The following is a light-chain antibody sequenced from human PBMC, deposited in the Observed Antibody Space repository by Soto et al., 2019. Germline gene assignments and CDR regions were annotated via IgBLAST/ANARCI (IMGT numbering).Light chain of an antibody. CDR3: QLWDTNSDPYV. J-gene: IGLJ1*01. Sequence: SYELTQPPSVSVAPGQTATITCGGNNIGSRSVHWYQQKPGQAPVLVMYDDNDRPSGIPDRFSGSNSADTATLTISSVEAGDEGDFYFQLWDTNSDPYVLGPWTKVT. CDR2: DDN. V-gene: IGLV3-21*02. CDR1: NIGSRS.